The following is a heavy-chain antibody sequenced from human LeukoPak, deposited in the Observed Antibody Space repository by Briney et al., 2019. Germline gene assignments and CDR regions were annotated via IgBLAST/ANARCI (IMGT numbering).Heavy chain of an antibody. CDR2: INPNSGGT. D-gene: IGHD6-19*01. Sequence: GASVKASCKASGYTFTGYYMHWVRRAPGQGLEWMGWINPNSGGTNYAQKFQGRVTMTRDTSISTAYMELSRLRSDDTAVYYCARDQYSSGHDYWGQGTLVTVSS. CDR3: ARDQYSSGHDY. CDR1: GYTFTGYY. J-gene: IGHJ4*02. V-gene: IGHV1-2*02.